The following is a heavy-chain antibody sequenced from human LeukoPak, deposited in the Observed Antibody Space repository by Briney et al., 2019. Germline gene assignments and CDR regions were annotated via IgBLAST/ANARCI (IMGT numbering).Heavy chain of an antibody. J-gene: IGHJ4*02. CDR3: ARDKDTAMVNDY. D-gene: IGHD5-18*01. Sequence: GRSLRLSCAASGFTFSSYAMHWVRQAPGKGLEWVAVISYDGSNKYYADSVKGRFTISRDNSKNTLYLQMNSLRAEDTAVYYCARDKDTAMVNDYWGQGTLVTVSS. V-gene: IGHV3-30-3*01. CDR2: ISYDGSNK. CDR1: GFTFSSYA.